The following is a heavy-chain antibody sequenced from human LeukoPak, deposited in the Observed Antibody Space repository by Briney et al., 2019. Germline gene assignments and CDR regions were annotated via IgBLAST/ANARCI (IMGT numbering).Heavy chain of an antibody. CDR3: AREIVSAVAGNFDY. CDR1: GFTFSSYE. V-gene: IGHV3-48*03. CDR2: ISSSDNTR. Sequence: PGGSLRLSCAASGFTFSSYEMNWVCQAPGKGLEWVSYISSSDNTRTCADSVKGRFTISRDNAKNSLYLEMNSLRAEDTAVYYCAREIVSAVAGNFDYWGQGTLVTVSS. D-gene: IGHD6-19*01. J-gene: IGHJ4*02.